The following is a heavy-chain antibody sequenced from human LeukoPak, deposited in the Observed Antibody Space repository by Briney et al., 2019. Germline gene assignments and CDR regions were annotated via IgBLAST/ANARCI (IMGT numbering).Heavy chain of an antibody. CDR2: ISVYNGNT. D-gene: IGHD1-20*01. V-gene: IGHV1-18*01. J-gene: IGHJ4*02. CDR3: ARVITGTDYFDY. CDR1: GYTFTSYG. Sequence: HWASVKVSCTASGYTFTSYGMSWVRQTPGQGLEWMGWISVYNGNTNYAQKLQGRVTMTTDTTTSTAYMELRSLRSDDTAVYYCARVITGTDYFDYWGQGTLVTVSS.